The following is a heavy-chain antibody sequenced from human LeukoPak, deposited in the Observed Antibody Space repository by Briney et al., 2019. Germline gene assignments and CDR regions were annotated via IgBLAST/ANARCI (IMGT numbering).Heavy chain of an antibody. CDR1: GESMSGFY. V-gene: IGHV4-59*08. D-gene: IGHD1-26*01. CDR2: MHYTGST. CDR3: ARHQWVPAFDN. J-gene: IGHJ3*02. Sequence: SETLSLTCTVSGESMSGFYWNWIRQPPGKGLEWIGYMHYTGSTNYNPSLKSRVTISIDTSKNQFSLKLTSVTASDTAVYYCARHQWVPAFDNWGQGTMVTVSS.